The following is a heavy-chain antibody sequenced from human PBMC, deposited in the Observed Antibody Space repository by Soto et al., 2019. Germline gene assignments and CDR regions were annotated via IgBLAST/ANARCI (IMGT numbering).Heavy chain of an antibody. CDR1: GGSISSSSYY. D-gene: IGHD4-17*01. V-gene: IGHV4-39*06. J-gene: IGHJ6*03. CDR2: IYYSGST. Sequence: SETLSLTFTVSGGSISSSSYYWGWIRQPPGQGLEWIGSIYYSGSTYYTPSLKCRVPITVDTYKTQFTLKLSSVTAADPAVYYCSRGEVYGDFNWAYYYMDVWGKGTTVTVSS. CDR3: SRGEVYGDFNWAYYYMDV.